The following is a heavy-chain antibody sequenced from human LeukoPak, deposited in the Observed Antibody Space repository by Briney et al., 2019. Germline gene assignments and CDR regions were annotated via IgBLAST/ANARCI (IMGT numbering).Heavy chain of an antibody. V-gene: IGHV1-18*01. CDR2: ISAYNGNT. CDR3: ARPAKMGSSGFTAVYSFDY. D-gene: IGHD5-24*01. J-gene: IGHJ4*02. CDR1: GYSFTSYG. Sequence: ASVKVSCKASGYSFTSYGISWVRQAPGQGRERMGWISAYNGNTNYAQKRQGRVTMTTDTSTSTAYMELRSLRSDDTAVYYCARPAKMGSSGFTAVYSFDYWGQGTLVTVSS.